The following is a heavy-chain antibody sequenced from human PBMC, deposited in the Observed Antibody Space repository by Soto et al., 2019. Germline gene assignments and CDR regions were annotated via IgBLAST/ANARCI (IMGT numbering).Heavy chain of an antibody. CDR2: INHSGST. CDR3: ARVTGGGNFQH. J-gene: IGHJ1*01. D-gene: IGHD2-15*01. Sequence: QVQLQQWGAGLLKPSETLSLTCAVYGGSFSDYYWSWIRRPPGKGLAWIGEINHSGSTNYNPSLKSRVTISVDTSKNQFSLKMSSVAAADTAVYYCARVTGGGNFQHWGQGTLVTVSS. V-gene: IGHV4-34*01. CDR1: GGSFSDYY.